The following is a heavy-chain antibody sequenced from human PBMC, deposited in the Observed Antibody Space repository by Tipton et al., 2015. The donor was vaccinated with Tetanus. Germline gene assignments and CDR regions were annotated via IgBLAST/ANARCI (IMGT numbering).Heavy chain of an antibody. D-gene: IGHD2-8*01. J-gene: IGHJ4*02. Sequence: QSGAEVKKPGASVKVSCKPSGYTFSGFYMHWVRQAPGQGLEWMGWINPNSGGTNYAQKFQGRVTMTRDTSINTAYMELSSLTSDGTAVYYCAGGSCTNGGFCCGCYLDYCGQGTLVTVSS. CDR2: INPNSGGT. V-gene: IGHV1-2*02. CDR3: AGGSCTNGGFCCGCYLDY. CDR1: GYTFSGFY.